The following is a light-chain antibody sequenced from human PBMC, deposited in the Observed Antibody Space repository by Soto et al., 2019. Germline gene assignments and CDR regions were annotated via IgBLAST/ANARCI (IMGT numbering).Light chain of an antibody. J-gene: IGLJ1*01. CDR3: SSHAGNNNYV. CDR1: SSDVGSYNL. V-gene: IGLV2-14*02. Sequence: QSVLTQPASVSGSPGQSITISCTGTSSDVGSYNLVSWYQQHPGKAPKLMIYEGSKRPSGVSNRFSGSKSGNTASLTVSGLQTEDEADYYCSSHAGNNNYVFGTGTKVTVL. CDR2: EGS.